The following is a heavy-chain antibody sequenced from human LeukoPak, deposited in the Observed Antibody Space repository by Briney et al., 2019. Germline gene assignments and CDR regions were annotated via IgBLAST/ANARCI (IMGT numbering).Heavy chain of an antibody. CDR2: LSGSGANT. D-gene: IGHD6-19*01. CDR1: GFTFNNYA. V-gene: IGHV3-23*01. Sequence: GASLRLSCAASGFTFNNYAMSWVRQAPGKGLEWVSALSGSGANTYYADSVKGRFTVSRDNSKNTLYLQINSLTAADTAVYYCAKDGGGWYTSGWYYFDYWGQGTLVTVSS. CDR3: AKDGGGWYTSGWYYFDY. J-gene: IGHJ4*02.